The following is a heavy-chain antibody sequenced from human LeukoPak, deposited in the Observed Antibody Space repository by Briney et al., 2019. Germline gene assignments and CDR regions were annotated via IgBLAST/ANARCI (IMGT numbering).Heavy chain of an antibody. V-gene: IGHV1-69*05. CDR3: ARGRLGYCSNSGCSFDY. D-gene: IGHD2-2*01. CDR2: ITPMFRTS. CDR1: GGTFSSYG. J-gene: IGHJ4*02. Sequence: GSSVKVSCKASGGTFSSYGINWVRQAPGQGLEWMGGITPMFRTSNYAQKFQGRVTITTDESASTTYMELSSLGSEDTAVYYCARGRLGYCSNSGCSFDYWGQGTLVTVSS.